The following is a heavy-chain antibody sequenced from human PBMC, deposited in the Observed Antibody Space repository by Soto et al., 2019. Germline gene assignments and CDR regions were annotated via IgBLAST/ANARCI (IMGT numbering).Heavy chain of an antibody. CDR3: AREYSSSSSFDY. D-gene: IGHD6-6*01. J-gene: IGHJ4*02. CDR2: IYYSGST. Sequence: LSLTCTVSGGSVSSGSYYWSWIRQPPGKGLEWIGYIYYSGSTNYNPSLKSRVTISIDTSKNQFSLKLSSVTAADTAVYYCAREYSSSSSFDYWGQGTLVTVSS. CDR1: GGSVSSGSYY. V-gene: IGHV4-61*01.